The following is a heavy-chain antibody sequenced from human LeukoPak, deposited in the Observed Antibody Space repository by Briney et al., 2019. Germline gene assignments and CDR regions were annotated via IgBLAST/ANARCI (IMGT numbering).Heavy chain of an antibody. J-gene: IGHJ5*02. Sequence: SQTLSLTCAISGDSVSSNSAAWNWIRQSPSRGLEWLGRTYYRSKWYSDYAVSVKSRITINPDTSKNQFSLQLNSVTPEDTAVYYCARDTALRPMGISGFDPWGQGTLVTVSS. CDR3: ARDTALRPMGISGFDP. V-gene: IGHV6-1*01. D-gene: IGHD3-10*01. CDR1: GDSVSSNSAA. CDR2: TYYRSKWYS.